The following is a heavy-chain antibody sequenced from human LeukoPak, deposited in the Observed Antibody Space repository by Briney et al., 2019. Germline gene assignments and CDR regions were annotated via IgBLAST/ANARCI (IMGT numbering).Heavy chain of an antibody. J-gene: IGHJ6*02. CDR1: GGSFSGYY. V-gene: IGHV4-34*01. Sequence: SETLSLTCAVYGGSFSGYYWSWIRQPPGKGLEWIGEINHSGSTNYNPSLKSRVTISVDTSKNQFSLQLNSVTPEDTAVYYCAREQLWFGELLIYYYGMDVWGQGTTVTVSS. D-gene: IGHD3-10*01. CDR2: INHSGST. CDR3: AREQLWFGELLIYYYGMDV.